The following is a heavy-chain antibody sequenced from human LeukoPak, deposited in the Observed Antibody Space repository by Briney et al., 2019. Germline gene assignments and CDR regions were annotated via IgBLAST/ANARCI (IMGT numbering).Heavy chain of an antibody. D-gene: IGHD5-12*01. Sequence: SQTLSLTCAISGDSFSSNSAAWNWLRQSPSRGLEWLGRTYYRSKWYNDYAISVKSRITINPDTSKNQFSLQLNSVTPEDTAVYYCAREGGYSGYDFYFDYWGQGTLVTVSS. V-gene: IGHV6-1*01. J-gene: IGHJ4*02. CDR3: AREGGYSGYDFYFDY. CDR2: TYYRSKWYN. CDR1: GDSFSSNSAA.